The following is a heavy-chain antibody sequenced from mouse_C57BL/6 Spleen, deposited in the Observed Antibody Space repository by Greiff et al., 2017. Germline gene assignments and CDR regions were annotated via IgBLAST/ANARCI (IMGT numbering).Heavy chain of an antibody. D-gene: IGHD3-2*01. CDR3: ARDRGGGSDWYFDV. Sequence: QVHVKQSGAELVRPGTSVKLSCKASGYTFTSYWMHWVKQRPGQGLEWIGVIDPSDSYTNYNQKFKGKATLTVDTSSSTAYMQLSSLTSEDSAVYYCARDRGGGSDWYFDVWGTGTTVTVSS. CDR2: IDPSDSYT. V-gene: IGHV1-59*01. CDR1: GYTFTSYW. J-gene: IGHJ1*03.